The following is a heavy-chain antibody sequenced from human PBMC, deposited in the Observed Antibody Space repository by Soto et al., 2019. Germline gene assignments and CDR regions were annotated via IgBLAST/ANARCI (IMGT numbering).Heavy chain of an antibody. D-gene: IGHD3-3*01. V-gene: IGHV1-2*02. Sequence: QLHLVQSGAVVKKPGASVTVSCSASGYPVTAYYMHWVRQAPGRGLGWMGGINPATGAAKYTQTFQGRVTMTRDTSTSTVFMELSGRTSEDTAVFYCARGGGVGVAGSAAFDMWGQGTLVTVSS. CDR2: INPATGAA. J-gene: IGHJ3*02. CDR1: GYPVTAYY. CDR3: ARGGGVGVAGSAAFDM.